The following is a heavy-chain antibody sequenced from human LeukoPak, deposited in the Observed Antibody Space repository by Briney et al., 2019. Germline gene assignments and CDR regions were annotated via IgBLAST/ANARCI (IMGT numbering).Heavy chain of an antibody. D-gene: IGHD6-13*01. CDR2: IRQDGSEK. CDR1: GFTFTDYL. J-gene: IGHJ4*01. CDR3: ARDGTATGPYFDL. V-gene: IGHV3-7*01. Sequence: PGGSLRLSCAVSGFTFTDYLMNWVRQAPGKGLEWVASIRQDGSEKTYVDSVKGRFTISRDNTKNSLSLQVNSLRVEDTAVYYCARDGTATGPYFDLWGQGTLVTVSS.